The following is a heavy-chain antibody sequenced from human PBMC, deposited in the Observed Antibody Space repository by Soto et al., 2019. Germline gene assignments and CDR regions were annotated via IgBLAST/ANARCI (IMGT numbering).Heavy chain of an antibody. CDR1: GYTFTSYG. J-gene: IGHJ2*01. D-gene: IGHD2-2*01. CDR2: ISGYKGNT. V-gene: IGHV1-18*01. Sequence: QVQLVQSGAEVKKPGASVKVSCKASGYTFTSYGICWVRQAPGQGLEWMGWISGYKGNTNYAQNLQGRVTMTTDTSTSTVYMELRSLRSDDTAVYYCARRCSSTRCLELWGRGTLVIVSS. CDR3: ARRCSSTRCLEL.